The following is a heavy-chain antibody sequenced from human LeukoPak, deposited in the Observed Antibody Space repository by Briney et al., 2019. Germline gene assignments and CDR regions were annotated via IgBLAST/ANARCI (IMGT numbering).Heavy chain of an antibody. CDR3: ARVRGEVVPAAGLDY. CDR2: INPNSGGT. CDR1: GYTFTNYG. J-gene: IGHJ4*02. V-gene: IGHV1-2*02. Sequence: ASVKVSCKASGYTFTNYGISWVRQAPGQGLEWMGWINPNSGGTNYAQKFQGRVTMTRDTSISTAYMELSRLRSDDTAVYYCARVRGEVVPAAGLDYWGQGTLVTVSS. D-gene: IGHD2-2*01.